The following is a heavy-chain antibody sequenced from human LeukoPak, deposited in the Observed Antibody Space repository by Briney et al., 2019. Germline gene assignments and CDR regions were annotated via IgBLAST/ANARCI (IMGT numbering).Heavy chain of an antibody. D-gene: IGHD3-22*01. CDR1: GFYVNTVA. V-gene: IGHV3-23*01. CDR3: ARDRSLHYYHSSGYGAFNV. J-gene: IGHJ3*01. Sequence: GGSRRLACTSSGFYVNTVAMNWVRDAPGGGLEWVFGICASGSRRDYGGAAKGRFTISRDGSKNMLFLDMNKLRAEDTARYFCARDRSLHYYHSSGYGAFNVWGQGTMVTVSS. CDR2: ICASGSRR.